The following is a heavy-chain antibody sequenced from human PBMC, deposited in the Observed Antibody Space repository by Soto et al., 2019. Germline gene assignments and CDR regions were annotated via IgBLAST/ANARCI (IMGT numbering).Heavy chain of an antibody. J-gene: IGHJ5*02. CDR2: INHSGST. V-gene: IGHV4-34*01. CDR1: VDTFRGYY. D-gene: IGHD1-1*01. Sequence: QVQLQQWGAGLLKPSETLSLTCDVYVDTFRGYYWSWIRQPPGQGLEWIGQINHSGSTNYEPSLKRRVTLSVDTSKNQFYLKLTSVTAADTAIYYCARTTWTGAWFDPWGHGTRVTVSS. CDR3: ARTTWTGAWFDP.